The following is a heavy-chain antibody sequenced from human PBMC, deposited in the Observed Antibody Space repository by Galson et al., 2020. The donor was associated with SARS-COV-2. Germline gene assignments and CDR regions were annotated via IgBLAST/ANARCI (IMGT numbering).Heavy chain of an antibody. CDR2: INWNGGST. CDR3: ARGSGSYPSLLGGMDV. CDR1: GFTFDDYG. D-gene: IGHD1-26*01. V-gene: IGHV3-20*01. Sequence: GGSLRLSCAASGFTFDDYGMSWVRQAPGKGLEWVSGINWNGGSTGYADSVKGRFTISRDNAKNSLYLQMNSLRAEDTALYHCARGSGSYPSLLGGMDVWGQGTTVTVSS. J-gene: IGHJ6*02.